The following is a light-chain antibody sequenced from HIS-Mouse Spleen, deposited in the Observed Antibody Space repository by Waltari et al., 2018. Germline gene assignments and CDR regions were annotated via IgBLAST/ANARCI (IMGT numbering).Light chain of an antibody. J-gene: IGLJ2*01. CDR3: QAWDSSYSV. CDR1: KLGDKY. Sequence: SYELTQPPSVSVSPGQTASITCSGDKLGDKYACWYQQKPGQSPVLVIYQDSKRPSGITGRFAGSNSWNTATLTISGTQAMDEADYYCQAWDSSYSVFGGGTKLTVL. V-gene: IGLV3-1*01. CDR2: QDS.